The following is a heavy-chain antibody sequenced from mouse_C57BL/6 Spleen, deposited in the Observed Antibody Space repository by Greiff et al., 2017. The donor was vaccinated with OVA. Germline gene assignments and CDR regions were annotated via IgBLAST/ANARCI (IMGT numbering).Heavy chain of an antibody. V-gene: IGHV1-7*01. CDR2: INPSSGYT. J-gene: IGHJ1*03. CDR1: GYTFTSYW. CDR3: AKWHYGSNYWYFDV. D-gene: IGHD1-1*01. Sequence: VKLVESGAELAKPGASVKLSCKASGYTFTSYWMHWVKQRPGQGLEWIGYINPSSGYTKYNQKFKDKATLTEDKSSSTAYMLLSSLTYEASAVYYCAKWHYGSNYWYFDVWGTGTTVTVSS.